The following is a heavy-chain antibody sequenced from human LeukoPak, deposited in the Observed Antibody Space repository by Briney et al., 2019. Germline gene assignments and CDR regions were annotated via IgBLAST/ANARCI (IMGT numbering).Heavy chain of an antibody. CDR1: GFTFIAYY. CDR2: INLNNGAT. Sequence: GASVSVSCTASGFTFIAYYLYWVRQAPGQGLECVGFINLNNGATGYAQNFQGRVAMTRDTSISTAFMELSSLRADDTAVYYCARDGDSTAPDFDFWGQGALVTVSS. CDR3: ARDGDSTAPDFDF. V-gene: IGHV1-2*02. J-gene: IGHJ4*02. D-gene: IGHD2-21*02.